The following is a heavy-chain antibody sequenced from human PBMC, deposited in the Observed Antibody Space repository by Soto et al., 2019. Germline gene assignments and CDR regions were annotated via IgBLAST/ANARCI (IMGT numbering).Heavy chain of an antibody. Sequence: SETLSLTCTVSGDSVSSGSYYWSWIRQPPGKGLEWIGYIYYSGSTNYNPSLKSRVTISVDTSKNQFSLKLSSVTAADTAVYYCARKYYYDSSGYFLDYWGQGTLVTVSS. CDR3: ARKYYYDSSGYFLDY. CDR2: IYYSGST. D-gene: IGHD3-22*01. J-gene: IGHJ4*02. V-gene: IGHV4-61*01. CDR1: GDSVSSGSYY.